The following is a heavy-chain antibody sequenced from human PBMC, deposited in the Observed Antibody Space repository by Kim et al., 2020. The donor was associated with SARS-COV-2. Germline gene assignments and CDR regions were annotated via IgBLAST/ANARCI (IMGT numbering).Heavy chain of an antibody. CDR3: ARGSVYGDYNY. D-gene: IGHD4-17*01. CDR2: IKQDGSEK. Sequence: GGSLRLSCAASGFTFSSNWMSWVRQAPGKGLEWVANIKQDGSEKYYVDSVKGRFTISRDNAKNSLYLQLNSLRAEDTAVYYCARGSVYGDYNYWGQGTLV. CDR1: GFTFSSNW. J-gene: IGHJ4*02. V-gene: IGHV3-7*01.